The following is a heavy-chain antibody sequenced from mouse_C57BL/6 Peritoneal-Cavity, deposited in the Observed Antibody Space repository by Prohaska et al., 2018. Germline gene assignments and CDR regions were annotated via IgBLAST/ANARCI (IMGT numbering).Heavy chain of an antibody. CDR3: AIVLSLYFDV. J-gene: IGHJ1*03. Sequence: PGQGLEWIGNIYPSDSETHYNQKFKDKATLTVDKSSSTAYMQLSSLTSEDSAVYYCAIVLSLYFDVGGTGTTVTVSS. CDR2: IYPSDSET. V-gene: IGHV1-61*01.